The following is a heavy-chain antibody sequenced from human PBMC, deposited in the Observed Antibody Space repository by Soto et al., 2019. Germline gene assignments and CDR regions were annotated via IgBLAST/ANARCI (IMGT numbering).Heavy chain of an antibody. CDR3: AREPTVTTWGY. J-gene: IGHJ4*01. CDR1: GFTFSNYA. V-gene: IGHV3-30-3*01. D-gene: IGHD4-17*01. Sequence: QVQLVESGGGVVQPGRSLRLSCAASGFTFSNYAMNWVRQAPGKGLEWVAVISYDGSNKYYADSVKGRFTISRDNSKNTLYLQMNSLRAEDTAVYYCAREPTVTTWGYWRHGTLVTVSS. CDR2: ISYDGSNK.